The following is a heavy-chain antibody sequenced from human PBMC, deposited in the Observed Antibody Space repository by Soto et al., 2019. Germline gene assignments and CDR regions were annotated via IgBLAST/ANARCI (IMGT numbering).Heavy chain of an antibody. Sequence: QVQLVQSVDEVKKPGASVKVSCKTSCYTFTNFGISWVRQAPGQGLEWMGWINTYNGNTNYAQKFQGSVTMTTDTSTSTAYMELRSLRSDDTAVYYCARGGTPIAYWGQGTLVTVSS. V-gene: IGHV1-18*01. CDR1: CYTFTNFG. CDR2: INTYNGNT. D-gene: IGHD3-16*01. CDR3: ARGGTPIAY. J-gene: IGHJ4*02.